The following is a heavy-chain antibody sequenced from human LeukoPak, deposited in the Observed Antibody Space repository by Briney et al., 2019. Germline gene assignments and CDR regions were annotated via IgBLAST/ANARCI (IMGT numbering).Heavy chain of an antibody. Sequence: GGSLRLSCAASGFTFDDYAMHWVRQAPGKGLEWVSGISWNSGSIGYADSVKGRFTISRDNAKNSLYLQMNSLRAEDMALYYCAKDRVVGATRSVAFDIWGQGTMVTVSS. J-gene: IGHJ3*02. CDR2: ISWNSGSI. D-gene: IGHD1-26*01. CDR3: AKDRVVGATRSVAFDI. CDR1: GFTFDDYA. V-gene: IGHV3-9*03.